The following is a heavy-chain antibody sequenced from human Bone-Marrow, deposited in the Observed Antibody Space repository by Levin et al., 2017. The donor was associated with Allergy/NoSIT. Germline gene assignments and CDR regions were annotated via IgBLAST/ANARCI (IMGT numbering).Heavy chain of an antibody. D-gene: IGHD2-2*01. Sequence: GGSLRLSCAASGFTFSSYAMGWVRQAPGKGLEWVSVITTRGGGAYGDSVKGRFTISRDNSKNTLYLQMSRLRAEDTAVYHCAKTSPYDTSWLGSFDIWGPGTMVTVSS. CDR3: AKTSPYDTSWLGSFDI. J-gene: IGHJ3*02. CDR2: ITTRGGGA. V-gene: IGHV3-23*01. CDR1: GFTFSSYA.